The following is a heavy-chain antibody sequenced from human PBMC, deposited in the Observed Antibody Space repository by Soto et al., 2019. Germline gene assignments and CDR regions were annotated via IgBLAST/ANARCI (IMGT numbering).Heavy chain of an antibody. CDR1: GFTFSNYG. V-gene: IGHV3-33*01. D-gene: IGHD3-22*01. J-gene: IGHJ5*02. CDR2: IWSDASKK. CDR3: VRDDSFRDSSAP. Sequence: PGGSLRLSCAASGFTFSNYGMHWVRQAPDRGLEWVAVIWSDASKKSYAESVKGRFTISRDDSRKTLYLEMNSLRVDDTGVYYCVRDDSFRDSSAPWG.